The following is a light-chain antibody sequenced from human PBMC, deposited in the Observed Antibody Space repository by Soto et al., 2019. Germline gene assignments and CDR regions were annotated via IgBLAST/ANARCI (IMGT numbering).Light chain of an antibody. V-gene: IGLV2-23*01. Sequence: QSALTQPASVSGSRGQSITISCTGTSSDVGSYNLVSWYQQHPGKAPKLIIFEGSKRPSGVSHRFSVSKSGNTASLTISGLQAEDEADYYCCSYAGTSTYVFGTGTKVTVL. CDR3: CSYAGTSTYV. CDR2: EGS. CDR1: SSDVGSYNL. J-gene: IGLJ1*01.